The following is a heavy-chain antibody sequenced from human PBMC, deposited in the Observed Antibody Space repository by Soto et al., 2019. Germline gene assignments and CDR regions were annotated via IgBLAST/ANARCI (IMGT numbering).Heavy chain of an antibody. J-gene: IGHJ4*02. V-gene: IGHV4-31*03. D-gene: IGHD3-22*01. CDR1: GASINSGGFH. CDR2: IDYSGST. Sequence: QVQLQESGPGLVKPSQTLSLTCTVSGASINSGGFHWIWIRQHPGKGLEWIGHIDYSGSTDYNPPIRSRLRISLDTSKNQFSLTLSSVTAADTAVYYCARGGDSSGYFGTDYWGQGTLVTVSS. CDR3: ARGGDSSGYFGTDY.